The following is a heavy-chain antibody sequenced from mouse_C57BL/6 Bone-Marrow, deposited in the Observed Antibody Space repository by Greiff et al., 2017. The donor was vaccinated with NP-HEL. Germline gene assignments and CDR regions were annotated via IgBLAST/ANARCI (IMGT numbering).Heavy chain of an antibody. CDR1: GYTFTSYW. Sequence: VQLQQSGTVLARPGASVKMSCKTSGYTFTSYWMHWVKQRPGQGLEWIGAIYPGNSDTSYNQKFKGKAKLTAVTSASTAYMELSSLTNEDSAVYYCTRREVYDGYRYFDYWGQGTTLTVSS. D-gene: IGHD2-3*01. J-gene: IGHJ2*01. CDR3: TRREVYDGYRYFDY. V-gene: IGHV1-5*01. CDR2: IYPGNSDT.